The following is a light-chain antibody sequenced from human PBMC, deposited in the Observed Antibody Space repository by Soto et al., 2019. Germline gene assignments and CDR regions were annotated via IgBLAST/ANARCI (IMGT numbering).Light chain of an antibody. CDR2: ENN. V-gene: IGLV6-57*04. Sequence: NFMLTQPHSVSESPGKTVTISCTRSSGSIVSKYVQWYQQRPGSAPIIVIYENNQRPSGVPDRFSGSIDSSSNSASLTISGLKTEDEADYYCQSYDSSNLVFGGGTKVTVL. J-gene: IGLJ2*01. CDR3: QSYDSSNLV. CDR1: SGSIVSKY.